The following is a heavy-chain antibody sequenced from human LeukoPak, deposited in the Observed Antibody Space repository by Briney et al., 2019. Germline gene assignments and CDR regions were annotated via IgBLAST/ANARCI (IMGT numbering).Heavy chain of an antibody. CDR1: GFTFSSYA. V-gene: IGHV3-23*01. CDR2: ISGSGGST. Sequence: PGGSLRLSCAASGFTFSSYAMSWVRQAPGKGLEWVSGISGSGGSTYYADSVKGRFTISRDNSKDTLYLEMSSVRVDDTAVYYCVEDVSSTYYYFDYWGQGTLVTVSS. CDR3: VEDVSSTYYYFDY. D-gene: IGHD6-13*01. J-gene: IGHJ4*02.